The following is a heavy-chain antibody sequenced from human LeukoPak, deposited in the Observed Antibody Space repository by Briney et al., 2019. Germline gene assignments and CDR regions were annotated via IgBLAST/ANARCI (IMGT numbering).Heavy chain of an antibody. V-gene: IGHV1-69*13. CDR1: GGTFSRYA. CDR3: ARGPDYGGNSVGLAY. D-gene: IGHD4-23*01. CDR2: IIHMFGIA. Sequence: SVKVSCKASGGTFSRYAINWVRQAPGQGLEWMGGIIHMFGIANYAQKFQGRVTITADESRSTAYMELSSLTSEDTAVYYCARGPDYGGNSVGLAYWGQGTLVTVSS. J-gene: IGHJ4*02.